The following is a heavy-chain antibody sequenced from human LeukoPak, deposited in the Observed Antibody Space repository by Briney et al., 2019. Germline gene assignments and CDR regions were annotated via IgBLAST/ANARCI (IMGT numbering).Heavy chain of an antibody. CDR3: VKGYSYGPGF. CDR1: GFTFSSYW. V-gene: IGHV3-74*01. Sequence: GGSLRLSCAASGFTFSSYWMHWVRQAPGKGLVWVSRINSDGSSTSYADSVKGRFTISRDNAKNTLYLQMNSLRVEDTALYYCVKGYSYGPGFWGQGTQVTVSS. D-gene: IGHD5-18*01. J-gene: IGHJ4*02. CDR2: INSDGSST.